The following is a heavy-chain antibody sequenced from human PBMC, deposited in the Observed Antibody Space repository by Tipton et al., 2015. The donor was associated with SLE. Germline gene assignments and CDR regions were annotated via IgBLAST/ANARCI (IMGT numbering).Heavy chain of an antibody. Sequence: SLRLSCAASGFTFSSYTMHWVRQAPGKGLEWVAVISYDGSNKYYADSVKGRFTISRDNSKNTLYLQMNSLRADDTAVYYCARDPQYFDYWGQGTLVTVSS. CDR2: ISYDGSNK. V-gene: IGHV3-30-3*01. CDR1: GFTFSSYT. CDR3: ARDPQYFDY. J-gene: IGHJ4*02.